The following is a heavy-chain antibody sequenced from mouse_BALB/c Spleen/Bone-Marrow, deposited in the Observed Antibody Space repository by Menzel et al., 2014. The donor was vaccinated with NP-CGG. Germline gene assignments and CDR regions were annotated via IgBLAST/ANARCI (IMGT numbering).Heavy chain of an antibody. CDR3: ARKEGYDGYPDY. Sequence: VKLMESGAELMKPGASVKISCKATGYTFSSYWIEWVKQRPGHGLEWIGEILPGSGSTNYNEKFKGKATFTADTSSNTAYMQLSSLTSEDSAVYYCARKEGYDGYPDYWGQGTTLTVSS. V-gene: IGHV1-9*01. J-gene: IGHJ2*01. D-gene: IGHD2-3*01. CDR1: GYTFSSYW. CDR2: ILPGSGST.